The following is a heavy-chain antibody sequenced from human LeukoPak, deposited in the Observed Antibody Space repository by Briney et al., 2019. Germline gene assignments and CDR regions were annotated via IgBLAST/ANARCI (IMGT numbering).Heavy chain of an antibody. V-gene: IGHV3-21*01. J-gene: IGHJ4*02. D-gene: IGHD3-9*01. Sequence: PGGSLRLSCAASGFTFSSYMNWVRQAPGKGLEWVSSISSTSSYIYYSDSVKGRFTISRDNAKNSLDLQMKSLRADDTAVYYCARGQSRYFDWYLGFFDYWGQGTLVTVSS. CDR1: GFTFSSY. CDR3: ARGQSRYFDWYLGFFDY. CDR2: ISSTSSYI.